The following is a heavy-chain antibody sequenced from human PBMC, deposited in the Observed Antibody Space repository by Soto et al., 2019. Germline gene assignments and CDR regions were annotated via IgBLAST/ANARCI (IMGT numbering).Heavy chain of an antibody. CDR3: ARHHKAVVAATGGGWFDP. CDR2: IYYSGST. D-gene: IGHD2-15*01. Sequence: SETLSLTCTVSGGSISSYYWSWIRQPPGKGLEWIGYIYYSGSTNYNPSLKSRVTISVDTSKNQFSLKLSSVTAADTAVYYCARHHKAVVAATGGGWFDPWGQGTLVTVSS. CDR1: GGSISSYY. V-gene: IGHV4-59*08. J-gene: IGHJ5*02.